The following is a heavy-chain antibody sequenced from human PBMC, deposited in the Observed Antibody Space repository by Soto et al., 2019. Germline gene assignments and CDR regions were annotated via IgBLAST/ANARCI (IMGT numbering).Heavy chain of an antibody. Sequence: EVQLVESGGGLVQPGGSLRLSCAASGFTLSSYWMNWVRLAPGKGLEWVANIKQDGSKKNYVDSVKGRFTISRDNAKNSLYLQMSSLGAEDTAVYYCMTSVTTHDYWGQGTLVTVSS. D-gene: IGHD4-17*01. J-gene: IGHJ4*02. CDR2: IKQDGSKK. CDR1: GFTLSSYW. CDR3: MTSVTTHDY. V-gene: IGHV3-7*01.